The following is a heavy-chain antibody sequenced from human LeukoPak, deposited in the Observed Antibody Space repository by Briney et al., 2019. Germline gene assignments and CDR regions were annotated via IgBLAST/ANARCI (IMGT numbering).Heavy chain of an antibody. V-gene: IGHV3-9*01. CDR1: GFTFNGYA. CDR2: ISWTSGSL. Sequence: GGSLRLSCAASGFTFNGYAMQWVRQAPGKGLEWVSGISWTSGSLGYADSVKGRFTISRANAKNSLYLQMNSLRAEDTAVYYCARGQGDYWGQGTLVTVSS. CDR3: ARGQGDY. J-gene: IGHJ4*02.